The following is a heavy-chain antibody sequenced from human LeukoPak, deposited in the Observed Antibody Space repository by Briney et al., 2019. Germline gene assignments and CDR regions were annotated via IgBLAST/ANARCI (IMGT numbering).Heavy chain of an antibody. CDR3: ARQGGSSSPCYFYYMDV. CDR1: VYSISIGYS. D-gene: IGHD6-13*01. CDR2: FYHSGSS. Sequence: SETLSLTCAVSVYSISIGYSWAWFGQPPGKGLEWIACFYHSGSSYYKPSLKSRVTMSVDTSKNQFSLRLTSLTAADTAVYYCARQGGSSSPCYFYYMDVWGKGTTVTVSS. J-gene: IGHJ6*03. V-gene: IGHV4-38-2*01.